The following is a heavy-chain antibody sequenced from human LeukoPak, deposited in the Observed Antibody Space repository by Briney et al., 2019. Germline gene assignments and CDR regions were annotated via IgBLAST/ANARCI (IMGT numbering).Heavy chain of an antibody. CDR1: GGSLRSYC. D-gene: IGHD1-1*01. Sequence: SETLSLTCTVSGGSLRSYCWNWIRQPPGKGLEWIGYIYYSGSTDYNPSLRSRVTISVDTSKNQFSLKLSSVTAADTAVYYCARGDGEDELERDCSYFDLWGRGTLVTVPS. J-gene: IGHJ2*01. CDR2: IYYSGST. V-gene: IGHV4-59*01. CDR3: ARGDGEDELERDCSYFDL.